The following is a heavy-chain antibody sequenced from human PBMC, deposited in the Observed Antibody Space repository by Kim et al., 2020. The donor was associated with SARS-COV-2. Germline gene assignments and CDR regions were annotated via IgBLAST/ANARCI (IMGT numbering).Heavy chain of an antibody. CDR3: ARSRTEYDYVWGSYRHNWFGP. CDR1: GYTFTGYY. Sequence: ASVKVSCKASGYTFTGYYMHWVRQAPGQGLEWMGWINPNSGGTNYAQKFQGRVTMTRDTSISTAYMELSRLRSDDTAVYYCARSRTEYDYVWGSYRHNWFGPWGQGTLVTVSS. V-gene: IGHV1-2*02. CDR2: INPNSGGT. D-gene: IGHD3-16*02. J-gene: IGHJ5*02.